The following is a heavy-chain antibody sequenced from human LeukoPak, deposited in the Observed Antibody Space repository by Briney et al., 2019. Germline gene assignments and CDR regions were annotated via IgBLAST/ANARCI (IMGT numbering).Heavy chain of an antibody. CDR3: AREGYYDSSDRAYYFDY. Sequence: SGTLSLTCAVYGGSFSGYYWSWIRQPPGKGLEWIGEINHSGSTNYNPSLKSRVTISVDTSKNQFSLKLSSVTAADTAVYYCAREGYYDSSDRAYYFDYWGQGTLVTVSS. J-gene: IGHJ4*02. CDR2: INHSGST. D-gene: IGHD3-22*01. CDR1: GGSFSGYY. V-gene: IGHV4-34*01.